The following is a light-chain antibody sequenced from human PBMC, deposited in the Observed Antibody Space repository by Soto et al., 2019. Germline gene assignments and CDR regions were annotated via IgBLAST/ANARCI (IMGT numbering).Light chain of an antibody. Sequence: DIQMTQSPSTLSASVGDRVTITCRASQSISSLLAWYQQKPVKAPKLLIYDASSLESGFPSRFSGSGSGTEFTLTISSLQPDDFATYYCQQHYIHWTFGQGAKVDIK. CDR2: DAS. CDR1: QSISSL. V-gene: IGKV1-5*01. J-gene: IGKJ1*01. CDR3: QQHYIHWT.